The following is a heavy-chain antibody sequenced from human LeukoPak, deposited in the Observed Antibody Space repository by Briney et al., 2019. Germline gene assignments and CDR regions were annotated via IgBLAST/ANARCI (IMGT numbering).Heavy chain of an antibody. CDR3: ARGSYYYDSSGYNY. Sequence: ASVKVSCKASGYTFTSYGISWVRQAPGQGLEWMGWISAYNGNTNYAQKLQGRVTMTTDTSTSTAYMELRSLRSDDTAVYYCARGSYYYDSSGYNYWCQGTLVTVSS. D-gene: IGHD3-22*01. V-gene: IGHV1-18*01. CDR1: GYTFTSYG. CDR2: ISAYNGNT. J-gene: IGHJ4*02.